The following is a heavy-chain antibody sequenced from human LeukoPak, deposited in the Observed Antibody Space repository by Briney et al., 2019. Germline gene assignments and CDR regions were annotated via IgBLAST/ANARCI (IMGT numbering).Heavy chain of an antibody. Sequence: SGGSLRLSCAASGFALSSHWMTWVRQVPGRGPERVANVSRDGSETYYLDSVKGRFTISKDNAKNSLYLQMNSLRAEDTALYHCARNNGMDVWGQGTTVIVSS. CDR2: VSRDGSET. V-gene: IGHV3-7*03. CDR3: ARNNGMDV. J-gene: IGHJ6*02. CDR1: GFALSSHW.